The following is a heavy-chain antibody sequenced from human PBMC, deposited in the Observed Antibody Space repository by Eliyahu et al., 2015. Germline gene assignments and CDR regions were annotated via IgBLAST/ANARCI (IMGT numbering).Heavy chain of an antibody. V-gene: IGHV3-23*01. Sequence: EVKISESGGGLVKXGGSLSLXCXGXGFTVDSHDMXWVRQGPEKGLEWICSVSDGKGYYAASVRGRFALSKDNSQNMLYLQMTNMRVEDTGVYFCARGSYNDQRAMDVWGRGTAVTVS. CDR2: SVSDGKG. J-gene: IGHJ6*02. D-gene: IGHD3-10*01. CDR3: ARGSYNDQRAMDV. CDR1: GFTVDSHD.